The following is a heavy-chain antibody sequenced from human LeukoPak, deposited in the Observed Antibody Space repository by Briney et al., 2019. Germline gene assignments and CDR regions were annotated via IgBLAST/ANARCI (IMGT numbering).Heavy chain of an antibody. CDR3: ARHRDDYGGNSGGGY. D-gene: IGHD4-23*01. V-gene: IGHV4-59*08. J-gene: IGHJ4*02. Sequence: QTSETLSLTCTVSGGSISSYYWSWIRQPPGKGLEWIGYIYYSGSTNYNPSLKSRVTISVDTSKNQFSLKLSFVTAADTAVYYCARHRDDYGGNSGGGYWGQGTLVTVSS. CDR2: IYYSGST. CDR1: GGSISSYY.